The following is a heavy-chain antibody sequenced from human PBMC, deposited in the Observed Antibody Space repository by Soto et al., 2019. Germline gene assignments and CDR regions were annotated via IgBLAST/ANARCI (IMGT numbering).Heavy chain of an antibody. CDR1: GFRFDNYA. V-gene: IGHV3-9*01. CDR3: ARSPQYCSGTNCRAYFDC. D-gene: IGHD2-2*01. CDR2: ISWNSGNT. Sequence: EVQLVESGGGLVQPGRSLRLSCAASGFRFDNYAMNWVRQAPGKGLEWVSSISWNSGNTDYADSGKGRFIISRDSARNSLYLQMNSLRAEDTALYYCARSPQYCSGTNCRAYFDCWCEGTLVTVSS. J-gene: IGHJ4*02.